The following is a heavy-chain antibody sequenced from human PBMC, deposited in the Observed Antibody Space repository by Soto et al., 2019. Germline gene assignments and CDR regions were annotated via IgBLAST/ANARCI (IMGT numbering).Heavy chain of an antibody. J-gene: IGHJ4*02. V-gene: IGHV4-39*01. D-gene: IGHD3-3*01. CDR1: GGSISSSSYY. CDR2: IYYSGST. Sequence: SETLSLTCTVSGGSISSSSYYWGWIRQPPGKGLEWIGSIYYSGSTYYNPSLKSRVTISVDTSKNQFSLKLSSVTAADTAVYYCARKESLRFLEWPRPFDYWGQGNLVTVSS. CDR3: ARKESLRFLEWPRPFDY.